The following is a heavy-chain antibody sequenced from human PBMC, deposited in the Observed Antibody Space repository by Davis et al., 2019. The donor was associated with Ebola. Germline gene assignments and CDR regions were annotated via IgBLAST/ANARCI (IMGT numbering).Heavy chain of an antibody. V-gene: IGHV3-23*01. Sequence: GGSLRPSCPPSGFTVSIIYMSWVRHPPGKGLEWVSSISGSGGSTYYADSVKGRLTLSRDNSKNTQYLQMNSLRAEETAVYYCAKKRVLWFGYWGQGTLVTVSS. J-gene: IGHJ4*02. D-gene: IGHD3-10*01. CDR3: AKKRVLWFGY. CDR1: GFTVSIIY. CDR2: ISGSGGST.